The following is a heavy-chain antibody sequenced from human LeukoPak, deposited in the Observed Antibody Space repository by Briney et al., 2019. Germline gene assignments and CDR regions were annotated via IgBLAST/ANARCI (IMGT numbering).Heavy chain of an antibody. CDR3: AKKPWIQLWSPFDY. D-gene: IGHD5-18*01. CDR1: GSTFSSNA. Sequence: GGSLRLSCAASGSTFSSNAMSLGRHAPGHVLDLVSAISGSGGSTYYADSVKGRFTISRDNSKNTLYLQMNSLRAEDTAVYYCAKKPWIQLWSPFDYWGQGTLVTVSS. J-gene: IGHJ4*02. CDR2: ISGSGGST. V-gene: IGHV3-23*01.